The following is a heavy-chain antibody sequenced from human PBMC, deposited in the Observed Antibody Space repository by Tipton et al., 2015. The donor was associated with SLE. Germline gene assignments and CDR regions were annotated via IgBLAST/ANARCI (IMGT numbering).Heavy chain of an antibody. V-gene: IGHV4-38-2*01. D-gene: IGHD1-7*01. CDR1: GYSISSGYY. CDR3: ARRLNWNCLDY. Sequence: PGLVKPSETLSLTCGVSGYSISSGYYWGWIRQPPGKGLEWLATVDHSGSTYYNPSLKSRVTISVDTSKNQFSLKVSSVTAADTAVYYCARRLNWNCLDYWGQGTLVTVSS. J-gene: IGHJ4*02. CDR2: VDHSGST.